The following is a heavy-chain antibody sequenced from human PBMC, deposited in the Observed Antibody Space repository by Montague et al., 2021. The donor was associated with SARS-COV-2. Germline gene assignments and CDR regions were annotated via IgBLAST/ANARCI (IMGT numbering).Heavy chain of an antibody. Sequence: TLSLTCTVSGGSISSGTNYWSWIRQPAGKGLQWIGRIYYSGPTNYNPSLKSRVTMSVDTSQNQFSLIFTSVTAADTAVYDCARDFSTTSGWYEVYYLDYWGLGIQVTVSS. CDR1: GGSISSGTNY. D-gene: IGHD6-19*01. J-gene: IGHJ4*02. CDR3: ARDFSTTSGWYEVYYLDY. CDR2: IYYSGPT. V-gene: IGHV4-61*02.